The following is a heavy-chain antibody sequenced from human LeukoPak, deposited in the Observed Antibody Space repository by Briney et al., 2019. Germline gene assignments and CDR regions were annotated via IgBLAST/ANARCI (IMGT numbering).Heavy chain of an antibody. CDR1: GFTFSSYT. V-gene: IGHV3-48*01. Sequence: GGSLRLSCAASGFTFSSYTMNWVRQAPGKELEWVSFISTSGSPIYYADSVKGRFTISRDNAKNSLYLQMNSLRVEDTAVYYCARDHIWYFDLWGRGTLVTVSS. CDR2: ISTSGSPI. J-gene: IGHJ2*01. CDR3: ARDHIWYFDL.